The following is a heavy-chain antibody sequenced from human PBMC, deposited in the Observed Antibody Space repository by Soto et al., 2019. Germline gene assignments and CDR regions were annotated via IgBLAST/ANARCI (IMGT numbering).Heavy chain of an antibody. D-gene: IGHD3-10*01. CDR3: ASPAPYGSELLLRGRAFDL. CDR2: INHSGST. Sequence: QVQLQQWGAGLLKPSETLSPTCAVYGGSFSGYYWSWIRQPPGKGLEWIGEINHSGSTNYNPSLKSRVTISVDTSKNQFSVKLSSVPGADTAVYYCASPAPYGSELLLRGRAFDLWGQGTMVTVSS. V-gene: IGHV4-34*01. CDR1: GGSFSGYY. J-gene: IGHJ3*01.